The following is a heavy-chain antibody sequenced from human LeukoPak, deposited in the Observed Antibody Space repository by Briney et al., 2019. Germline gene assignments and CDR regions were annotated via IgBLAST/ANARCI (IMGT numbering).Heavy chain of an antibody. CDR3: ARETRLDACDI. J-gene: IGHJ3*02. CDR2: INPNSGGT. CDR1: GGTFSSYA. Sequence: ASVKVSCKASGGTFSSYAISWVRQAPGQGLEWMGWINPNSGGTNYAQKFQGRVTMTRDTSISTAYMELSRLRSDDTAVYYCARETRLDACDIWGQGTMVTVSS. V-gene: IGHV1-2*02. D-gene: IGHD6-6*01.